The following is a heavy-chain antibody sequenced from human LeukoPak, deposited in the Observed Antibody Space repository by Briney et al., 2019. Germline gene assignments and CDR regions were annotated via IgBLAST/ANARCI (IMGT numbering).Heavy chain of an antibody. D-gene: IGHD7-27*01. CDR1: GFTFSSYG. CDR3: AKDSGNWGTNFDY. CDR2: IAGSGATT. J-gene: IGHJ4*02. V-gene: IGHV3-23*01. Sequence: PGGSLRLSCAASGFTFSSYGMHWVRQAPGKGLEWVSAIAGSGATTNYADSVKGRFTISRDNSKNTLFLQMNSLRVEDTAVYYCAKDSGNWGTNFDYWGQGSLVTVSS.